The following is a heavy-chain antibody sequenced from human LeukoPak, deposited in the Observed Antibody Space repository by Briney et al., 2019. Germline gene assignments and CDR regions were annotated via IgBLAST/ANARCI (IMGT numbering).Heavy chain of an antibody. V-gene: IGHV1-18*01. Sequence: ASVKLSCKASGYTFTSYGISWVRQAPGQGLEWMGWISAYNGNTNYAQKLQGRVTMTTDTSTSTAYMELRSLRSDDTAVYYCAGGIAVAGTPFWTFDYWGQGTLVPVSS. CDR3: AGGIAVAGTPFWTFDY. D-gene: IGHD6-19*01. J-gene: IGHJ4*02. CDR1: GYTFTSYG. CDR2: ISAYNGNT.